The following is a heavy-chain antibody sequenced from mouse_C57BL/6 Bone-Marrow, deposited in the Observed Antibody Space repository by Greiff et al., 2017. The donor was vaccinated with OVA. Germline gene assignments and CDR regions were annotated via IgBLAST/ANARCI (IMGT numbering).Heavy chain of an antibody. V-gene: IGHV1-69*01. CDR1: GYTFTSYW. D-gene: IGHD2-1*01. Sequence: QVQLQQPGAELVMPGASVKLSCKASGYTFTSYWMHWVKQRPGQGLEWIGEIDPSDSYTNYNQKFKGKSTLTVDKSSSTAYMQLSSLTSEDSAVYYCATLDGNSADDWGQGTTLTVSS. CDR3: ATLDGNSADD. J-gene: IGHJ2*01. CDR2: IDPSDSYT.